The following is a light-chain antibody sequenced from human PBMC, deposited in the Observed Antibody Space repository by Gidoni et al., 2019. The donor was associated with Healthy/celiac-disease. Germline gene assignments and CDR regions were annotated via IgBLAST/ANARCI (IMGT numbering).Light chain of an antibody. CDR2: RDS. J-gene: IGLJ2*01. Sequence: SYELTQPLSVSVALGQTARITCGGNNIGSKNVHWYQHKPGQAPVLVIYRDSNRPSGIPERFSGSNSGNTATLTISRAQAGDEADYYCQVWDSRVVFGGGTKLTVL. CDR1: NIGSKN. CDR3: QVWDSRVV. V-gene: IGLV3-9*01.